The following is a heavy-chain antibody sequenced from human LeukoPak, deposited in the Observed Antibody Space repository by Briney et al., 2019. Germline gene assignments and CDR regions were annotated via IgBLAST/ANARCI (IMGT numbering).Heavy chain of an antibody. CDR2: IYTSGST. V-gene: IGHV4-4*07. CDR1: GGSMSSYY. CDR3: ARGRSSYCYSLDS. Sequence: SETLSLTCSVSGGSMSSYYWSWIRQPAGKGLEWIGRIYTSGSTNYNPSLKSRVTISVDTSKNQFSLKLSSVTAADTAVYYCARGRSSYCYSLDSWGQGTLVTVSS. J-gene: IGHJ4*02. D-gene: IGHD3-22*01.